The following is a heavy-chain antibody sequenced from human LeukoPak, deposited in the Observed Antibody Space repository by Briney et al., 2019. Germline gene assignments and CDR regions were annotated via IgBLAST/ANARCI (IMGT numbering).Heavy chain of an antibody. CDR1: GYTLTELS. V-gene: IGHV1-24*01. CDR3: ATPGYSSGWFYSGDY. D-gene: IGHD6-19*01. Sequence: ASVKVSCKVSGYTLTELSMHWVRQAPGKGLEWMGGFHPEDGETIYAQKFQGRVTMTEDTSTDTAYMELSSLRSEDTAVYYCATPGYSSGWFYSGDYWGQGTLVTVSS. CDR2: FHPEDGET. J-gene: IGHJ4*02.